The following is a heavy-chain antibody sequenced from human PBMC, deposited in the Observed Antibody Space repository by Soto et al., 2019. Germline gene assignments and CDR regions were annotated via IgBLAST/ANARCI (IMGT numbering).Heavy chain of an antibody. CDR2: IYHSGST. Sequence: SETLSLTRAVSCGSIISSNWWSWVRHPPWKVLEWIVEIYHSGSTNSNPSLKGRVTISVDKSKNQFSLKLSSVTAADTAVYYCARDLYGSGSSNYDYYGMDVWGQGTTVTVSS. J-gene: IGHJ6*02. V-gene: IGHV4-4*02. D-gene: IGHD3-10*01. CDR1: CGSIISSNW. CDR3: ARDLYGSGSSNYDYYGMDV.